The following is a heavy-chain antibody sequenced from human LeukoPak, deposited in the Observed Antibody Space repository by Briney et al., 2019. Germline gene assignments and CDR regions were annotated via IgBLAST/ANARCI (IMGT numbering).Heavy chain of an antibody. D-gene: IGHD2-21*01. Sequence: SETLSLTCTVSGGSISSYYWSWIRQPPGKGLEGIGYIYYSGSTNYNPSLKSRVTISVDTSKNQFSLKLSSVTAADTAVYYCARALVFVGYYYGMDVWGQGTTVTVSS. CDR1: GGSISSYY. V-gene: IGHV4-59*01. CDR2: IYYSGST. CDR3: ARALVFVGYYYGMDV. J-gene: IGHJ6*02.